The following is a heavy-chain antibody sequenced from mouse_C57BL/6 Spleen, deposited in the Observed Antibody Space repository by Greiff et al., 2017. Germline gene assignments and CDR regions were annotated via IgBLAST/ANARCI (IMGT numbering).Heavy chain of an antibody. CDR2: IYPGDGDT. J-gene: IGHJ4*01. CDR1: GYAFSSYW. D-gene: IGHD2-3*01. V-gene: IGHV1-80*01. CDR3: ARDGMDAMDY. Sequence: VQLQQSGAELVKPGASVKISCKASGYAFSSYWMNWVKQRPGKGLEWIGQIYPGDGDTNYNGKFKGKATLTADTSSSTAYMQRSSLTAEDSAVYFCARDGMDAMDYWGQGTSVTVSS.